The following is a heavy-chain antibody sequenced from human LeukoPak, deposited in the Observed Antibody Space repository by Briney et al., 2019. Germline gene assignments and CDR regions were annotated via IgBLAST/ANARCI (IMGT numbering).Heavy chain of an antibody. CDR3: ARGPPNWGYDY. CDR2: MSPNSGDT. V-gene: IGHV1-8*01. D-gene: IGHD7-27*01. Sequence: ASVKFSCEASGYTFTSYDFNWVRQATGQRPEWMGWMSPNSGDTGYAQKFQDRVTMTRNTSISTAYMELSGLRSDDTAVYYCARGPPNWGYDYWGPGTLVTVSS. J-gene: IGHJ4*02. CDR1: GYTFTSYD.